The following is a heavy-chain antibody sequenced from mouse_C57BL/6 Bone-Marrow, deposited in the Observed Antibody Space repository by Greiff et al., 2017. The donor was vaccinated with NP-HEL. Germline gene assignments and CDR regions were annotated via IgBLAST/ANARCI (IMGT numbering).Heavy chain of an antibody. V-gene: IGHV14-4*01. Sequence: VQLQQSGAELVRPGASVKLSCTASGFNIKDDYMHWVKQRPEQGLEWIGWIDPENGDTEYASKFQGKATITADPSSNTAYLQLSSLTSEDTAVYYCTVSTMITTDYYAMDYWGQGTSVTVSS. D-gene: IGHD2-4*01. CDR3: TVSTMITTDYYAMDY. CDR2: IDPENGDT. CDR1: GFNIKDDY. J-gene: IGHJ4*01.